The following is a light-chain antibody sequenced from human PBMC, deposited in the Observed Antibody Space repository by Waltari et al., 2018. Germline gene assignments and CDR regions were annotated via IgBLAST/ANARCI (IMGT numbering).Light chain of an antibody. CDR1: QSISSY. Sequence: DIQMTQSPSSLSASVGYRVTITSRASQSISSYLNWYHQKPGKAPKLLIYAASSLQSGVPSRFSGSGSGTDFTLTISSLQPEDFATYYCQQSYSTPPVTFGQGTRLEIK. CDR3: QQSYSTPPVT. V-gene: IGKV1-39*01. J-gene: IGKJ5*01. CDR2: AAS.